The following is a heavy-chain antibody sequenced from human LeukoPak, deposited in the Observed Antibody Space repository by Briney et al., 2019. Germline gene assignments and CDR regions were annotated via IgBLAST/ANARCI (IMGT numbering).Heavy chain of an antibody. V-gene: IGHV1-18*01. CDR3: ARHSDTWVGVVAHWFDP. D-gene: IGHD3-3*01. J-gene: IGHJ5*02. CDR2: ISAYNGNT. Sequence: ASVKVSCKASGYTFTSYGISWVRQAPGQGLEWMGWISAYNGNTNYAQKLQGRVTMTTDTSTSTAYMELRSLRSDDTAVYYCARHSDTWVGVVAHWFDPWGQGTLVTVSS. CDR1: GYTFTSYG.